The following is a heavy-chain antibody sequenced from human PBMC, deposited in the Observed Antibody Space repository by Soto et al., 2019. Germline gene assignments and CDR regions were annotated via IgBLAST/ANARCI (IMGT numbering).Heavy chain of an antibody. CDR2: INPNSGGT. D-gene: IGHD2-2*01. CDR1: GYTFTGYY. J-gene: IGHJ6*02. CDR3: AREEVVVVPAASGGAYSYYGMDV. Sequence: ASVKVSCKASGYTFTGYYMHWVRQAPGQGLEWMGWINPNSGGTNYAQKFQGWVTMTRDTSISTAYMELSRLRSDDTAVYYCAREEVVVVPAASGGAYSYYGMDVWGQGTTVTVSS. V-gene: IGHV1-2*04.